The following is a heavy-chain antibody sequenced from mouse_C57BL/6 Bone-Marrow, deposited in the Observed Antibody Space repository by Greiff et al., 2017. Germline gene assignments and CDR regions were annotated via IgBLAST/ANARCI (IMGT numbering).Heavy chain of an antibody. CDR1: GYTFTSYW. Sequence: QVQLQQPGTELVKPGASVKLSCKASGYTFTSYWMHWVKQKPGQGLEWIGNINPSNGGTNYNEKFKSKATLTVEKSSSTAYLQLSSLTSEDSAVYYCTTRGALGDFDYWGQGTTLTVSS. J-gene: IGHJ2*01. CDR2: INPSNGGT. CDR3: TTRGALGDFDY. D-gene: IGHD4-1*01. V-gene: IGHV1-53*01.